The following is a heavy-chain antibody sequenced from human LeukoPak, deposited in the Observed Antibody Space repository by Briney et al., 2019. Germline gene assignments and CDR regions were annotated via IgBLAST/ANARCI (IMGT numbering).Heavy chain of an antibody. Sequence: SGTLSLTCAVSGGSIRNSSFYWGWIRQPPGKGLEWIASIYNSGTTYYNPSLKSRVTISVDTSKNQVSLKLSSVTAADTAVYYCVRRGTTGTDFDYWGQGTLVTVSS. CDR3: VRRGTTGTDFDY. D-gene: IGHD1-1*01. CDR1: GGSIRNSSFY. J-gene: IGHJ4*02. V-gene: IGHV4-39*01. CDR2: IYNSGTT.